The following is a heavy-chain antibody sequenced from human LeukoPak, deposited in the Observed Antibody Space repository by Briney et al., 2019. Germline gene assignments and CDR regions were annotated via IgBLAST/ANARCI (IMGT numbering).Heavy chain of an antibody. Sequence: GGSLRLSCAASGFIFSNYGIHWVRQAPGKGLEWVAFMGYDGKKKFYADSVKGRVTISRDNSENTVFLQMSSLRPDDTAFYYCAKEGTLELFDHWGQGTLLTVSS. J-gene: IGHJ4*02. CDR3: AKEGTLELFDH. CDR2: MGYDGKKK. D-gene: IGHD1-26*01. CDR1: GFIFSNYG. V-gene: IGHV3-30*02.